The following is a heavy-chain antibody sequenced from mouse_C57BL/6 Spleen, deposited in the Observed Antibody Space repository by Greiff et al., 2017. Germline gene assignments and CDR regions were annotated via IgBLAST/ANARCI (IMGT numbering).Heavy chain of an antibody. Sequence: EVQLQQSGAELVKPGASVKLSCTASGFNIKDYYMQWVKQRTEQVLEWIGRIDPEDGETKYAPKFQDKATITADTSSNTAYLQLSSLTSEDSAVYYGARYPSYDSVAWLAYWGQGTLVTVSA. V-gene: IGHV14-2*01. CDR1: GFNIKDYY. CDR2: IDPEDGET. J-gene: IGHJ3*01. D-gene: IGHD2-12*01. CDR3: ARYPSYDSVAWLAY.